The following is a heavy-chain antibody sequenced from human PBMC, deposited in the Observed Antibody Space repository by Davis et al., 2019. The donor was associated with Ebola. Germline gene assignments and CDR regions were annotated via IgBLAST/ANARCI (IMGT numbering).Heavy chain of an antibody. Sequence: GGSLRLSCKDFGFTFTNYWIAWVRQMPGKGLECMGVIYPRDSDTRYSPSFQGQVTISADKSINTAYLQWSSLKASDTAMYYCARVASLVSSTRGFDSWGQGTLVTVSS. V-gene: IGHV5-51*01. CDR2: IYPRDSDT. J-gene: IGHJ4*02. D-gene: IGHD2-2*01. CDR1: GFTFTNYW. CDR3: ARVASLVSSTRGFDS.